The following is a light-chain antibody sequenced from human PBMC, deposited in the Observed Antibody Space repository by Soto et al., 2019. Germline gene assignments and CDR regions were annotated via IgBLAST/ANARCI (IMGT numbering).Light chain of an antibody. CDR1: SSDIGAYNY. CDR3: SSYTSSSTIL. J-gene: IGLJ2*01. V-gene: IGLV2-14*03. Sequence: QSVLTQPASASGSPGQSITISCTGTSSDIGAYNYVSWYQQHPGEAPKLMIYDVTNRPSGVSNRFSGSKSGNTASLTISGLQTEDEAVYYFSSYTSSSTILFGGVTKVTVL. CDR2: DVT.